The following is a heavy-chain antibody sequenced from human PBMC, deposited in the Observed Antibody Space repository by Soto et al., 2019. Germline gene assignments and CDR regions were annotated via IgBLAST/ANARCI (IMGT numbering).Heavy chain of an antibody. Sequence: PSETLSLTCAVYGGSFSGHYWSWIRQPPGKGLEWIGEINHGGTTNYNLSLKSRVTISVGTSKNQFSLKLSSVTAADTAVYYCARGVPGYSTSWYAYWGQGTLVTVSS. CDR3: ARGVPGYSTSWYAY. V-gene: IGHV4-34*01. CDR1: GGSFSGHY. CDR2: INHGGTT. D-gene: IGHD6-13*01. J-gene: IGHJ4*02.